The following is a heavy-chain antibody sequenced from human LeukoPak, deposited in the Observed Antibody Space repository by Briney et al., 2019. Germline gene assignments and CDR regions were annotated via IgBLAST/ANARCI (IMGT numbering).Heavy chain of an antibody. CDR2: ISSSGSTT. J-gene: IGHJ6*02. D-gene: IGHD3-10*01. CDR3: ARPQPRGDYYGMDA. V-gene: IGHV3-11*01. CDR1: GFTFSDYY. Sequence: GGSLRLSCAASGFTFSDYYMSWIRQAPGKGLEWVSYISSSGSTTYYADSVKGRFTISRDNAKKSLSLLLNSLRAEDTAVYYCARPQPRGDYYGMDAWGQGTTVTVSS.